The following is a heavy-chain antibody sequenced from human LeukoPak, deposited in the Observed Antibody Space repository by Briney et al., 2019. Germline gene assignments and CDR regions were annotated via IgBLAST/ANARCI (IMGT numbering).Heavy chain of an antibody. CDR1: GGSFSDYY. V-gene: IGHV4-34*01. CDR2: INHSGST. J-gene: IGHJ6*03. CDR3: ARGSPYMDV. Sequence: NASETLSLTCAVYGGSFSDYYWSWIRQPSGKGLEWIGEINHSGSTNYNPSLKSRVTMSVDTSKNQFSLKLSSVTAADTAVYYCARGSPYMDVWGKGTTVTVSS.